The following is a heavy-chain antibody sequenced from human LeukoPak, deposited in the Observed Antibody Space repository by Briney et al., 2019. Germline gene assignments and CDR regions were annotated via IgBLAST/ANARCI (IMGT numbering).Heavy chain of an antibody. D-gene: IGHD4-17*01. V-gene: IGHV3-66*02. CDR1: GFTVSSNY. Sequence: PGGSLRLSCAASGFTVSSNYMSWVRQAPGKGLEWVSVICSGGSTYYADSVKGRFTISRDNSKNTLYLQMNSLRAEDTAVYYCARRMTTDAFDIWGQGTMVTVSS. J-gene: IGHJ3*02. CDR3: ARRMTTDAFDI. CDR2: ICSGGST.